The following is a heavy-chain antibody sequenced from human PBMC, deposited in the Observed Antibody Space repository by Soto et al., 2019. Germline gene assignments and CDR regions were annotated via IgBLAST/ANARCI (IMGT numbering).Heavy chain of an antibody. CDR2: IIPIFGTA. V-gene: IGHV1-69*12. Sequence: QVQLVQSGAEVKKPGSSVKVSCKASGGTFSSYAISWVRQAPGQGLEWMGGIIPIFGTANYAQKFQGRVTITADESTSTDYMELSSLRSEDTAVYYCARAGNYSSGWYVHWFDPWGQGTLVTVSS. CDR1: GGTFSSYA. D-gene: IGHD6-19*01. CDR3: ARAGNYSSGWYVHWFDP. J-gene: IGHJ5*02.